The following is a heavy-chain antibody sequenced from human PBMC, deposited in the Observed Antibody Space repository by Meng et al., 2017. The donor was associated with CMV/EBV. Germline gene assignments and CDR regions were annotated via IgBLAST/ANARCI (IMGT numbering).Heavy chain of an antibody. Sequence: YSFTSYWISWVRQMPGKGLEWMGRIDPSDSYTNYSPSFQGHVTISADKSMSTAYLQWSSLKASDTAMYYCVRLKSGEYSSSSGWFDPWGQGTLVTVSS. CDR2: IDPSDSYT. V-gene: IGHV5-10-1*01. CDR3: VRLKSGEYSSSSGWFDP. J-gene: IGHJ5*02. CDR1: YSFTSYW. D-gene: IGHD6-6*01.